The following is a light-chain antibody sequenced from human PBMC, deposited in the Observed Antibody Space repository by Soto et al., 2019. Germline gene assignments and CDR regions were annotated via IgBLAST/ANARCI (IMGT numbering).Light chain of an antibody. CDR2: DAS. CDR1: QSVSSY. Sequence: EIVLTQSPATLSLSPGERATLSCRASQSVSSYVAWYQEKPGQAPRLLIYDASNRATGTPARFSGSGSGTDFTLTISSLEPEDSAVYYCQQRSDWPPFTFGPGTKVEIK. CDR3: QQRSDWPPFT. V-gene: IGKV3-11*01. J-gene: IGKJ3*01.